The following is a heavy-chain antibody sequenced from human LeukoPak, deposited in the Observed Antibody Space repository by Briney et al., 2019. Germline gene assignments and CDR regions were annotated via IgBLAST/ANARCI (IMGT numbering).Heavy chain of an antibody. CDR2: IYYSGST. Sequence: PSETLSLTCTVSGGSISSSSYYWGWIRQPPGKGLEWIGSIYYSGSTYYNPSLKSRVTISVDTSKNQFSLKLSSVTAADTAVYYCARQTYRGVIKSSTAFDYWGQGTLVTVSS. J-gene: IGHJ4*02. D-gene: IGHD3-16*02. V-gene: IGHV4-39*01. CDR3: ARQTYRGVIKSSTAFDY. CDR1: GGSISSSSYY.